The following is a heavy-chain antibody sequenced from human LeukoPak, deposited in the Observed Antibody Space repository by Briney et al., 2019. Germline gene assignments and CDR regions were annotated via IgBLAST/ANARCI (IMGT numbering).Heavy chain of an antibody. CDR3: ARGDWSLYYFDC. Sequence: SETLSLTCTVSGSSISGYYWSWIRQPPGKGLEWIGYIHSSGSTNYNPSLKSRVTISVDTSKNQFSLKLNSVTAADTAVYYCARGDWSLYYFDCWGQGTLVTVSS. J-gene: IGHJ4*02. V-gene: IGHV4-59*01. CDR2: IHSSGST. CDR1: GSSISGYY. D-gene: IGHD3/OR15-3a*01.